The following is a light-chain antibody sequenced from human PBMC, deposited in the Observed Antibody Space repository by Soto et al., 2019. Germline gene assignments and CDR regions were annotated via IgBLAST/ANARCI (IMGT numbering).Light chain of an antibody. V-gene: IGKV1-12*01. CDR3: QQANSFPLT. Sequence: DIQISRSPSSVSASVGDRFTIICLASQGISNWLAWYQQKPGNAPKLLNYATSTLQSEVPSRFSGSGSGTDFTLTINSLQPEDFATNYYQQANSFPLTFGGGT. CDR1: QGISNW. CDR2: ATS. J-gene: IGKJ4*01.